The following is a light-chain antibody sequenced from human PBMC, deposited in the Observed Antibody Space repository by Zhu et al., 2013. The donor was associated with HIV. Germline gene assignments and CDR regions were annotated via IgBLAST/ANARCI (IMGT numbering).Light chain of an antibody. Sequence: DIQMTQSPSTLSASVGERVTITCRASQSLVTWLAWYQQKPGKAPNLLIYGASSLQSGVPSRFSGSGSGTEFTLTITSLQPEDFATYYCQQYFNYPYTFGQGTKVEIQ. V-gene: IGKV1-5*01. CDR2: GAS. CDR3: QQYFNYPYT. J-gene: IGKJ2*01. CDR1: QSLVTW.